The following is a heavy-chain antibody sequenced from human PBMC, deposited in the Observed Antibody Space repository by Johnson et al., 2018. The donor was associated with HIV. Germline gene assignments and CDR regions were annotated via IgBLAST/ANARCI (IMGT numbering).Heavy chain of an antibody. Sequence: QVQLVESGGGLVKPGGSLRLSCAASGFPFSDYYMSWIRQAPGKGLEWVSYISSSGNTIYYADSVKGRFTISRDNAKNSLYLQMNSLRVEDTAVYYCAREARIVVVEPSDAFDIWGQGTMVTVSS. D-gene: IGHD3-22*01. CDR3: AREARIVVVEPSDAFDI. CDR1: GFPFSDYY. V-gene: IGHV3-11*04. J-gene: IGHJ3*02. CDR2: ISSSGNTI.